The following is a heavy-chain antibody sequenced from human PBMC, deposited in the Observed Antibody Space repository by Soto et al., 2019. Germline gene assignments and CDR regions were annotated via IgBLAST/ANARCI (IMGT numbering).Heavy chain of an antibody. J-gene: IGHJ4*02. CDR3: ATRSPPIVGATSFHY. CDR2: MFLGGSDT. Sequence: GESLKISCQGSGDTFSSYWIGWVRQMPGKGLEWMGIMFLGGSDTNYNPSLKSRVTISVDKSKNQFSLKLSSVTAADTAVYYCATRSPPIVGATSFHYWGQGTLVTVSS. V-gene: IGHV5-51*01. D-gene: IGHD1-26*01. CDR1: GDTFSSYW.